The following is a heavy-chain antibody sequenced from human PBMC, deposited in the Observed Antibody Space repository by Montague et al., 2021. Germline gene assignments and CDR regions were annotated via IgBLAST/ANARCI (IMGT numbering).Heavy chain of an antibody. CDR3: VKDTRDYYPDF. CDR1: GFIFNNYV. V-gene: IGHV3-9*01. CDR2: INGNSINI. D-gene: IGHD3-3*01. J-gene: IGHJ4*02. Sequence: SLRLSWAASGFIFNNYVMNWVRQAPGKGLEWVSGINGNSINIDYADSVMGRFTISRDNAKNSLYLQMNSLRAEDTAFYYCVKDTRDYYPDFWGQGILVTVSS.